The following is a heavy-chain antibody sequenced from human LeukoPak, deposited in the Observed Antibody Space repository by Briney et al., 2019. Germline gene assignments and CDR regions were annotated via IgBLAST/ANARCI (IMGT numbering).Heavy chain of an antibody. CDR1: GFTVSSNY. V-gene: IGHV3-53*01. Sequence: SGGSLRLSCAASGFTVSSNYMSWVRQGPGKGLERVSVISNDGDTYYADSVKGRFTISRDTSKNTVSLQMNSLRAEDTAVYYCAGDKTTGGWYEFDYWGQGTLVTVSS. D-gene: IGHD6-19*01. J-gene: IGHJ4*02. CDR2: ISNDGDT. CDR3: AGDKTTGGWYEFDY.